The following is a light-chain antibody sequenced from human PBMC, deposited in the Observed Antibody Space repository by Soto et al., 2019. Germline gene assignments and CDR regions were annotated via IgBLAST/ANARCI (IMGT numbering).Light chain of an antibody. CDR3: AAWDDSLSGPV. J-gene: IGLJ2*01. V-gene: IGLV1-47*01. CDR2: RNN. CDR1: SSNIGSNY. Sequence: QSVLTQPPSASGTPGQRVTISCSGSSSNIGSNYVYWYQQLPGTAPKLLIYRNNQRPSGVPDRLSGSKSGTSASLAISGLRSEDEADYYCAAWDDSLSGPVFGGGTKRTVL.